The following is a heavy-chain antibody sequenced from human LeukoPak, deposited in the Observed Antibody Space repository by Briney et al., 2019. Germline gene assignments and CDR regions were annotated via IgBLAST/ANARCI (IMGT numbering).Heavy chain of an antibody. V-gene: IGHV3-21*01. J-gene: IGHJ4*02. CDR3: ARDRAAAGTAGLDY. CDR2: ISSSSSYI. Sequence: GGSLRLSCAASGFTFSSYSMNWVRQAPGKGLEWVSSISSSSSYIYYADSVKGRFTISRDNAKNSLYLQMNSLRAEDTAVYYCARDRAAAGTAGLDYWGQGTLVTVSS. D-gene: IGHD6-13*01. CDR1: GFTFSSYS.